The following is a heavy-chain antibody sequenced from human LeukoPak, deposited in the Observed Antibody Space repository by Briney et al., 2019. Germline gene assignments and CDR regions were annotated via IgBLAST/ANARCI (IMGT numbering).Heavy chain of an antibody. Sequence: ESGPGLVKPSETLSLTCTVSGGSISSSSNFWGWIRQPPGKGLGWIGSISYSGSTYYNPSLKSRVTISVDTSKNQFSLKLSSVTAADTAVYYCARLTPYSGSPLGDYWGQGTLVTVSS. CDR1: GGSISSSSNF. D-gene: IGHD1-26*01. V-gene: IGHV4-39*01. CDR2: ISYSGST. CDR3: ARLTPYSGSPLGDY. J-gene: IGHJ4*02.